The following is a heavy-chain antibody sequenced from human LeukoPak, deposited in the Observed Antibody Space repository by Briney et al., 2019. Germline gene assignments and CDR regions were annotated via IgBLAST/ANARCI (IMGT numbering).Heavy chain of an antibody. J-gene: IGHJ5*02. D-gene: IGHD3-22*01. CDR2: IYTSGST. V-gene: IGHV4-61*02. CDR1: GGSISSGSYY. CDR3: ARVGIYYDSSGYYWPHYFDP. Sequence: KASQTLSLTCTVSGGSISSGSYYWSWIRQPAGKGLEWIGRIYTSGSTNYNPSLKSRVTISVDTSKNQFSLKLSSVTAADTAVYYCARVGIYYDSSGYYWPHYFDPWGQGTLVTVSS.